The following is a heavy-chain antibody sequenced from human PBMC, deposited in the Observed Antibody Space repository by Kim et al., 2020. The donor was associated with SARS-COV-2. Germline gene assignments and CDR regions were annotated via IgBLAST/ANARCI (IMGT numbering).Heavy chain of an antibody. Sequence: ASVKVSCKASGYTFTSYAMNWVRQAPGQGLEWMGWINTNTGNPTYAQGFTGRFVFSLDTSVSTAYLQISSLKAEDTAVYYCARVRGDTRYSRLAPRPPYNWFDPWGQGTLVTVSS. CDR3: ARVRGDTRYSRLAPRPPYNWFDP. D-gene: IGHD6-13*01. CDR1: GYTFTSYA. CDR2: INTNTGNP. V-gene: IGHV7-4-1*02. J-gene: IGHJ5*02.